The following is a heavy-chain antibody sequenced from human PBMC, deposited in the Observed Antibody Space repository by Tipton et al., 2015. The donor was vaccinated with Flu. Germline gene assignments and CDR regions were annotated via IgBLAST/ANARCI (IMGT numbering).Heavy chain of an antibody. CDR3: ARHTGDSVRGIVDY. CDR2: ICHGGST. V-gene: IGHV4-38-2*01. J-gene: IGHJ4*02. CDR1: GYSINSGYC. Sequence: TLSLTCVVSGYSINSGYCWGWVRQPPGKGLEWIGTICHGGSTYYNPSLKSRVTISVDTSWNQFSLKLSSVTAADTAVYYCARHTGDSVRGIVDYWGQGTLVTVSS. D-gene: IGHD3-10*02.